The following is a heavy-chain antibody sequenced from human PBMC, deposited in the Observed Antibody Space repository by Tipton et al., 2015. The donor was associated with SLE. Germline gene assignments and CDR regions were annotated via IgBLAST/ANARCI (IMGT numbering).Heavy chain of an antibody. CDR2: VYTDGST. Sequence: TLSLTCTVSGGSISSNSNFWSWIRQPAGKGLEWIGRVYTDGSTNYNPSLKSRTTISLDTSKNQFSLKLSSVTAADTAFYYCARDSKYSSTWSGLDCWGQGILVTVSS. V-gene: IGHV4-61*02. D-gene: IGHD6-13*01. CDR1: GGSISSNSNF. CDR3: ARDSKYSSTWSGLDC. J-gene: IGHJ4*02.